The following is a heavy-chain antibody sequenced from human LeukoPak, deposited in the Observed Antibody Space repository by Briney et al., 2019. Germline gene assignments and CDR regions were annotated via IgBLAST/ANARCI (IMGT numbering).Heavy chain of an antibody. D-gene: IGHD5-12*01. J-gene: IGHJ6*02. CDR1: GYTLTVYY. CDR2: INPNSGGT. Sequence: ASVTVSFTSSGYTLTVYYMHWVRQAPGQGLEWMGWINPNSGGTNFAQKFQGRVTMTRDTSISTAYMELSRLRSDDTAVYYCARVVAYYYGMDVWGQGTTVTVSS. V-gene: IGHV1-2*02. CDR3: ARVVAYYYGMDV.